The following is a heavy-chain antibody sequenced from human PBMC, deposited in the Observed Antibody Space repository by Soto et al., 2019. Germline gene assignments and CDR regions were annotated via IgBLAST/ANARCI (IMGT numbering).Heavy chain of an antibody. D-gene: IGHD3-9*01. CDR1: GDSINSDKYY. J-gene: IGHJ4*02. CDR2: IYFRGNT. Sequence: QLQLQESGPGLVKPSETLSLTCSVSGDSINSDKYYWGWIRQPPGKGLEWIGSIYFRGNTYYNPSLPNPVHISLDKSKSQFSLKLNSVTAADSAVYFCARLEGLATISYYFDFWGQGALVTVSS. V-gene: IGHV4-39*01. CDR3: ARLEGLATISYYFDF.